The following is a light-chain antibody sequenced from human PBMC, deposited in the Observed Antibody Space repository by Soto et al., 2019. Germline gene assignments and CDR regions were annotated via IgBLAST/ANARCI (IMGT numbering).Light chain of an antibody. CDR1: QSVLYSSNNKNY. CDR2: WAS. Sequence: IVMIQSPDSLAVSMGERATINCKSSQSVLYSSNNKNYLAWYQQKPGQPPKLLIYWASTRESGVPDRFSGSGSGTDFTLTISSLQAEDVAVYYCQQYYSTSFFGGGTKVDIK. J-gene: IGKJ4*01. CDR3: QQYYSTSF. V-gene: IGKV4-1*01.